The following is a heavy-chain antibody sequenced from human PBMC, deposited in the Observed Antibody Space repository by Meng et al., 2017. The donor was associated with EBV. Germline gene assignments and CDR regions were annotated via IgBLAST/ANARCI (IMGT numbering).Heavy chain of an antibody. D-gene: IGHD3-10*01. V-gene: IGHV1-69*01. CDR3: ASESGRGYTPDY. CDR1: GGPFRYYA. Sequence: QGQLVQAAAEGKKPWSSLKVSCKTSGGPFRYYAISCVRQAPGQGLEWLGGFLPRLGAPNYAQKFHGRVKITADESTSTHYMDLSSLRSEDTAIYYCASESGRGYTPDYWGQGTLVTVSS. J-gene: IGHJ4*02. CDR2: FLPRLGAP.